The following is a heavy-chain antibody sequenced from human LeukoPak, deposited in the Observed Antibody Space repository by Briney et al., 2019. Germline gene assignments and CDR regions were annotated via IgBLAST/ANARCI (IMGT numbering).Heavy chain of an antibody. D-gene: IGHD6-19*01. CDR3: ARQEDSSGWSCFDY. Sequence: SETLSLTCAVSGGSISSSNWWSWVRQPPGKGLEWIGEIYHSGSTNYNPSLKSRVTISVDKSKNQFSLKLSSVTAADTAVYYCARQEDSSGWSCFDYWGQGTLVTVSS. J-gene: IGHJ4*02. CDR1: GGSISSSNW. V-gene: IGHV4-4*02. CDR2: IYHSGST.